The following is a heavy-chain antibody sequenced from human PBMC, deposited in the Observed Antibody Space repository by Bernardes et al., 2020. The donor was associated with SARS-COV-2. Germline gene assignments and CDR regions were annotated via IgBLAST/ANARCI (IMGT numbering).Heavy chain of an antibody. CDR2: ISADGTIQ. J-gene: IGHJ4*02. Sequence: GGSLRLSCAASGFTFSSYGMHWVRQAPGKGLEWVASISADGTIQYYEDSVKGRFTISRDTSKNTLYLQMNSLRTEDTAVYYCAKGGFGELLSQFDYWGQGTLVTVSS. CDR1: GFTFSSYG. V-gene: IGHV3-30*18. D-gene: IGHD3-10*01. CDR3: AKGGFGELLSQFDY.